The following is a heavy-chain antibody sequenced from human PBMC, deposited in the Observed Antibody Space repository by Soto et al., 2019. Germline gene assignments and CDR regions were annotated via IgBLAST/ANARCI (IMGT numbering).Heavy chain of an antibody. CDR2: ISAYNGNT. CDR1: GYTFTSYG. CDR3: ARDGAVKQWLVQSSYYYGMDV. J-gene: IGHJ6*02. Sequence: QVQLVQSGAEVKKPGASVKVSCKASGYTFTSYGISWVRQAPGQGLEWMGWISAYNGNTNYAQKLQGRVTMTTDTSTSTAYMELRSLRSDDTAVYYCARDGAVKQWLVQSSYYYGMDVWGQGTTVTVSS. D-gene: IGHD6-19*01. V-gene: IGHV1-18*01.